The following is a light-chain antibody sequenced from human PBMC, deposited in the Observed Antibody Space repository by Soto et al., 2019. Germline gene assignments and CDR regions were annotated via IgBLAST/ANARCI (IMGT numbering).Light chain of an antibody. CDR2: LEGSGSY. CDR1: SGHSSYI. J-gene: IGLJ3*02. V-gene: IGLV4-60*02. CDR3: ETWDSNTRV. Sequence: QSVLTQSSSASASLGSSVKLTCTLSSGHSSYIIAWHQQQPGKAPRYLMKLEGSGSYNKGSGVPDRFSGSSSGDDRYLTISNLQVEDEADYYCETWDSNTRVFGGGTQETVL.